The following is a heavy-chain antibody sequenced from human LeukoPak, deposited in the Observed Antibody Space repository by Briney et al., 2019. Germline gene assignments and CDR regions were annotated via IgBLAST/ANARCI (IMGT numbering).Heavy chain of an antibody. Sequence: TLSLTCTVSGGSISSGGYYWSWIRQHPGKGLEWIGYIYYSGSTYYNPSLKSRVTISVDTSKNQFSLKLSSVTAADTAVYYCARGVAAAGTALHFDYWGQGTLVTVSS. CDR2: IYYSGST. CDR3: ARGVAAAGTALHFDY. CDR1: GGSISSGGYY. V-gene: IGHV4-31*03. J-gene: IGHJ4*02. D-gene: IGHD6-13*01.